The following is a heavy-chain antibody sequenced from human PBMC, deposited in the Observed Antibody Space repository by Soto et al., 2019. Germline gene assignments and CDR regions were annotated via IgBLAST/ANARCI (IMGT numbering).Heavy chain of an antibody. D-gene: IGHD6-6*01. V-gene: IGHV3-33*01. CDR3: VGGNRYSSSAGWGGGFDY. CDR2: IWSDGSDK. Sequence: QVQLVESGGGVVQPGGSLRLSCATSGFTFSDSGMHWVRQAPGKGLEWVAVIWSDGSDKSYADSVEGRFTISRDNSKNTLFLQRNSRRAQDTAVYYSVGGNRYSSSAGWGGGFDYWGQGTLVTVSS. J-gene: IGHJ4*02. CDR1: GFTFSDSG.